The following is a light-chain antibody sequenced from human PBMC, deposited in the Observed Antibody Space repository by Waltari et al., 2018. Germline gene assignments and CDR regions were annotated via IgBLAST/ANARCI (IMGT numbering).Light chain of an antibody. CDR2: WAS. V-gene: IGKV4-1*01. J-gene: IGKJ1*01. Sequence: DFVLTQSPDSLAVSLGERATINCRSSQSVFYNSDNRNYLARYQQKPGQPPQLLISWASTRRSGVPDRFSGSGSGTDFTLTINALQSEDVAVYYCQQYYSAPPWTFGQGTKVEIK. CDR3: QQYYSAPPWT. CDR1: QSVFYNSDNRNY.